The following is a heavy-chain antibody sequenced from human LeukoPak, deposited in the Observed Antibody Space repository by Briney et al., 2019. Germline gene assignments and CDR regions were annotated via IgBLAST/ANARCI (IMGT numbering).Heavy chain of an antibody. Sequence: PSETLSLTCAVSGGSISSSNWWSWVRQPPGKGLEWIGEIYHSGSTNYNPSLKSRVTISVDTSKNQFSLKLSSVTAADTAVYFCAGGPYSYDSSGAFDIWGQGTMVTVSS. J-gene: IGHJ3*02. CDR3: AGGPYSYDSSGAFDI. V-gene: IGHV4-4*02. D-gene: IGHD3-22*01. CDR1: GGSISSSNW. CDR2: IYHSGST.